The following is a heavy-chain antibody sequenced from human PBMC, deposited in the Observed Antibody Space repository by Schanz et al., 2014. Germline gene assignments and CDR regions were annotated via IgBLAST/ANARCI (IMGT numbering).Heavy chain of an antibody. V-gene: IGHV3-23*04. CDR1: GFTFSTHA. CDR3: ARGGPAYYFDD. J-gene: IGHJ4*02. CDR2: ISASGGDT. Sequence: VQLVESGGGVVQPGRSLRLSCAASGFTFSTHAMSWVRQAPGKGLEWLSVISASGGDTYYADSVRGRFTISRDNSKNTVYIQRNSLRAEDTAVYYCARGGPAYYFDDWGQGTLVTVSS.